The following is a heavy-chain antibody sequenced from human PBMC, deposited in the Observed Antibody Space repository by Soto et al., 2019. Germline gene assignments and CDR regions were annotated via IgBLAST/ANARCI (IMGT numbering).Heavy chain of an antibody. V-gene: IGHV3-66*01. CDR3: ARGYGSRRPHRPVAFAL. CDR2: IYSGGST. D-gene: IGHD3-10*01. Sequence: GGSLRPSCADAACTARDGNRNWVCQAPGKGLEWVSVIYSGGSTYYADSVKGRFTISRDNSKNTLYLQMNSLRAEDTAVYYCARGYGSRRPHRPVAFALRGQGTMLTVSS. J-gene: IGHJ3*01. CDR1: ACTARDGN.